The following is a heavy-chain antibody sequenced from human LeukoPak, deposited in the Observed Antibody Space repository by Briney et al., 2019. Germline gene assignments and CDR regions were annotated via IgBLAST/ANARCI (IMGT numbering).Heavy chain of an antibody. J-gene: IGHJ6*03. CDR3: SRDGPLTSMVATPYYYRDV. CDR2: ISYGGSNK. V-gene: IGHV3-30*04. Sequence: GGSLRLSCAASGFPFSSYAMHCVRQAPGKGLEWVAVISYGGSNKYYADSVKGRFTISRDNSKNTLYLQMNSLRAEDTAVYYCSRDGPLTSMVATPYYYRDVGGKGTTVTVPS. D-gene: IGHD5-12*01. CDR1: GFPFSSYA.